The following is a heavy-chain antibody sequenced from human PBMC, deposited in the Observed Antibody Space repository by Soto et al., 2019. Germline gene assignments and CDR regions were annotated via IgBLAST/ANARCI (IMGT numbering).Heavy chain of an antibody. J-gene: IGHJ4*02. Sequence: GGSLRLSCTASGFTFSSYAMNWVRQAPEKGLEWVSVISGSGGSTYYADSVKGRFTISRDNSKNTLYLQMNSLRAEDTAVYYCASRTSGWYFDYWGQGTLVTVSS. CDR3: ASRTSGWYFDY. CDR2: ISGSGGST. D-gene: IGHD6-19*01. CDR1: GFTFSSYA. V-gene: IGHV3-23*01.